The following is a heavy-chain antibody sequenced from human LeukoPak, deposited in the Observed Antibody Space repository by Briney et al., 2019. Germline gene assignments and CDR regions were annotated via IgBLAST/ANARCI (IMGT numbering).Heavy chain of an antibody. V-gene: IGHV4-61*02. J-gene: IGHJ4*02. CDR2: IYTSGST. CDR3: ARGTELGAPLDY. D-gene: IGHD7-27*01. Sequence: SQTLSLTCTVSGGSISSGSYYWSWIRQPAGKGLEWIGRIYTSGSTNYNPSLKSRVTISVDTSKNQFSLKLSSVTATDTAVYYCARGTELGAPLDYWGQGTLVTVSS. CDR1: GGSISSGSYY.